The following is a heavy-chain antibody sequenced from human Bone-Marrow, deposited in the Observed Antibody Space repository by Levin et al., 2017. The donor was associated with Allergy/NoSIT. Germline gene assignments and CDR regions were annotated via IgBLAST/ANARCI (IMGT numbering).Heavy chain of an antibody. D-gene: IGHD2-8*01. V-gene: IGHV1-18*01. J-gene: IGHJ6*02. CDR3: ARDGGYCTNVVCQTNSHYGMDV. CDR2: ISPYSGNT. CDR1: GYSFNTFV. Sequence: AGESLKISCKTSGYSFNTFVISWVRQAPGQGLEWMGWISPYSGNTNYAQRFQGRVTMTTDTSTSTAYMELRSLRSDDTAVYYCARDGGYCTNVVCQTNSHYGMDVWGQGTTVTVSS.